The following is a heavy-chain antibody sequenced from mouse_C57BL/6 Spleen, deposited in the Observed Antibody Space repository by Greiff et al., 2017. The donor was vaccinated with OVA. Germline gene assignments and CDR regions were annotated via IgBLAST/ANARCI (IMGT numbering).Heavy chain of an antibody. J-gene: IGHJ4*01. CDR1: GYAFSSSW. Sequence: VHLVESGPELVKPGASVKISCKASGYAFSSSWMNWVKQRPGKGLEWIGRIYPGDGDTNYNGKFKGKATLTADKSSSTAYMQLSSLTSEDSAVYFCASRYGNYAMDYWGQGTSVTVSS. CDR3: ASRYGNYAMDY. CDR2: IYPGDGDT. V-gene: IGHV1-82*01. D-gene: IGHD2-1*01.